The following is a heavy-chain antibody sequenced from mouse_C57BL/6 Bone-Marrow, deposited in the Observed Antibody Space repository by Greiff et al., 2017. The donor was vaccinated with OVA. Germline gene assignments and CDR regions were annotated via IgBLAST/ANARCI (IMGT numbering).Heavy chain of an antibody. CDR3: VYYDYDGYYFDY. D-gene: IGHD2-4*01. V-gene: IGHV1-81*01. CDR2: IYPRSGNT. J-gene: IGHJ2*01. CDR1: GYTFTSYG. Sequence: VQVVESGAELARPGASVKLSCKASGYTFTSYGISWVKQRTGQGLEWIGEIYPRSGNTYYNEKFKGKATLTADKSSSTAYMELRSLTSEDSAVYFCVYYDYDGYYFDYWGQGTTLTVSS.